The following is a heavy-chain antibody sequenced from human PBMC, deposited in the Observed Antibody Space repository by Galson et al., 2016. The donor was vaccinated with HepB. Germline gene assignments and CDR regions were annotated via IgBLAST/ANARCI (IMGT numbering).Heavy chain of an antibody. Sequence: TLSLTCTVSGGSISNNYYWGWIRQPPGKGLEWIGSIHHGGTTYYNPSLKSRFTLSVDMSKNQFSLNLRSVTAADTAVYYCARHALLGAKDFHNWGQGTLVTVSS. CDR1: GGSISNNYY. CDR3: ARHALLGAKDFHN. J-gene: IGHJ4*02. D-gene: IGHD1-26*01. CDR2: IHHGGTT. V-gene: IGHV4-39*01.